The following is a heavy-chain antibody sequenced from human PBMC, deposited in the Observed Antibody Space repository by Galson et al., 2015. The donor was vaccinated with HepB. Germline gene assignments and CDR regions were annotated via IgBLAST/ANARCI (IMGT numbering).Heavy chain of an antibody. CDR2: INPNSGGT. CDR3: ARAQGGYSSSSDPQYYYYGMDV. CDR1: GYTFTGYY. J-gene: IGHJ6*02. Sequence: SVKVSCKASGYTFTGYYMHWVRQAPGQGLEWMGWINPNSGGTNYAQKFQGWVTMTRDTSISTAYTELSRLRSDDTAVYYCARAQGGYSSSSDPQYYYYGMDVWGQGTTVTVSS. D-gene: IGHD6-6*01. V-gene: IGHV1-2*04.